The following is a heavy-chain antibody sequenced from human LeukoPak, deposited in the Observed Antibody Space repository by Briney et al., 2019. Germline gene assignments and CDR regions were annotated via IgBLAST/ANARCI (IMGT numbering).Heavy chain of an antibody. CDR1: GFTFSSYA. CDR2: ISYDGSNK. Sequence: GGSLRLSCAASGFTFSSYAMHWVRQAPGKWLVWVAVISYDGSNKYYADSVKGRFTISRDNSKNTPYLQMNSLRAEDTAVYYCATSHIRIAEAGTSFDYWGQGTLVTVSS. V-gene: IGHV3-30-3*01. D-gene: IGHD6-19*01. J-gene: IGHJ4*02. CDR3: ATSHIRIAEAGTSFDY.